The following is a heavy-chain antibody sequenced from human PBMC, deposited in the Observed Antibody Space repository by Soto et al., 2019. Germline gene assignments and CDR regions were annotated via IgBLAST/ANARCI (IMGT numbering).Heavy chain of an antibody. V-gene: IGHV1-3*01. J-gene: IGHJ4*02. CDR3: ARARRVRYFDWLLVY. Sequence: GASVKVSCKASGYTFTSYAMHWVRQAPGQRLEWMGWINAGNGNTKYSQKFQGRVTITRDTSASTAYMELSSLRSEDTAVYYCARARRVRYFDWLLVYWGQGTLVTASS. CDR2: INAGNGNT. D-gene: IGHD3-9*01. CDR1: GYTFTSYA.